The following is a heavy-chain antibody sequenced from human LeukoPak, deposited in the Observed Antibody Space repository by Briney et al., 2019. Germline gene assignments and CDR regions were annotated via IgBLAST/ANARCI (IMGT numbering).Heavy chain of an antibody. D-gene: IGHD3-22*01. CDR1: GGSISSGSYY. Sequence: SETLSLTCTVSGGSISSGSYYWGWLRQPPGKRREWIGIFCYTSNTYYNQALKRRITISLATTKNQFSLKLRSVTAADMAGYYCASGPIVVVENWGQGALVTVSS. J-gene: IGHJ4*02. CDR3: ASGPIVVVEN. CDR2: FCYTSNT. V-gene: IGHV4-39*01.